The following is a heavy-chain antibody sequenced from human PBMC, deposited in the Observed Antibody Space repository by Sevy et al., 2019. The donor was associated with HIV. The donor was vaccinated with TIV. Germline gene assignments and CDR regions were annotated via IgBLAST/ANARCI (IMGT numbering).Heavy chain of an antibody. V-gene: IGHV3-15*01. CDR2: IKSKPDGGIT. J-gene: IGHJ6*03. D-gene: IGHD1-26*01. CDR1: GFTFSNTW. CDR3: TKVMEIGQELKSYYMDV. Sequence: GGSLRLSCAASGFTFSNTWMSRIRQAPRKGLEWVGRIKSKPDGGITDYAAPVKGRFSISRDDSKNTLYLQMSSLKTEDTALYYCTKVMEIGQELKSYYMDVWGKGTTVTVSS.